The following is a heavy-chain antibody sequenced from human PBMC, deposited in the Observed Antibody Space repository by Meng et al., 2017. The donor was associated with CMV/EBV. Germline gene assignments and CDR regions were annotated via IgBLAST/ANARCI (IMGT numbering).Heavy chain of an antibody. Sequence: GSLRLSCTVSGYSISSGYYWGWIRQPPGKGLEWIGSIYHSGSTYYNPSLKSRVTISVDTSKNQFSRKLSSVTAADTAVYYCARDDCSGGSCYGYWGQGTLVTVSS. V-gene: IGHV4-38-2*02. J-gene: IGHJ4*02. CDR2: IYHSGST. CDR1: GYSISSGYY. CDR3: ARDDCSGGSCYGY. D-gene: IGHD2-15*01.